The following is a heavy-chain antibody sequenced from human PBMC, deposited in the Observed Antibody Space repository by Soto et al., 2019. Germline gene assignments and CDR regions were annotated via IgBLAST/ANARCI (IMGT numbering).Heavy chain of an antibody. J-gene: IGHJ4*02. D-gene: IGHD6-6*01. CDR3: ARASREVRRGGAYFAS. CDR2: IHYSGNP. CDR1: GGSISSGGYY. V-gene: IGHV4-31*03. Sequence: QVQLQESGPGLVKPSETLSLSCSVSGGSISSGGYYGGWIRQHPVKDLEWIAYIHYSGNPYYNPSLKRRVTISVDTSKNQLSLKLSSVTAADTAVYYCARASREVRRGGAYFASWGQGTLVTVSS.